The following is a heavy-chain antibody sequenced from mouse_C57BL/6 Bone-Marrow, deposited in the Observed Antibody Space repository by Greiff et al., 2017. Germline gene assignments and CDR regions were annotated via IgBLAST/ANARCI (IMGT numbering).Heavy chain of an antibody. CDR1: GYAFSSSW. J-gene: IGHJ4*01. D-gene: IGHD2-12*01. CDR3: ARKGAYYSYYYAMEY. Sequence: VQLQQSGPELVKPGASVKISCKASGYAFSSSWMNWVKQRPGKGLEWIGRIYPGDGDTNYNGKFKGKATLTADKSSSTAYMQLSSLTSEDSAVYFCARKGAYYSYYYAMEYRGEGASVTVAS. CDR2: IYPGDGDT. V-gene: IGHV1-82*01.